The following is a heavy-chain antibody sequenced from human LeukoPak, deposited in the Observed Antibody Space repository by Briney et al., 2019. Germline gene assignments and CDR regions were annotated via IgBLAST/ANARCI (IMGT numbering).Heavy chain of an antibody. J-gene: IGHJ5*02. CDR1: GGSINNGGYY. D-gene: IGHD2-2*01. Sequence: SQTLSLTCTVSGGSINNGGYYWSWIRQHPGKGLEWIGYIYYSGSSYYNPSLRSRVTISVDTSKNHFSLKLSSVTAADTAVYYCARGPIVVVPVPANWFDPWGQGTLVTVSS. V-gene: IGHV4-31*03. CDR2: IYYSGSS. CDR3: ARGPIVVVPVPANWFDP.